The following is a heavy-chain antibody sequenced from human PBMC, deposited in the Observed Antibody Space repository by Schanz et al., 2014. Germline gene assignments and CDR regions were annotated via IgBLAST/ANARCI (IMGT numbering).Heavy chain of an antibody. CDR2: ISDNGIST. CDR1: GFTFSTYA. CDR3: SKDKQGSRSDDS. Sequence: EVKLLESGGHLVQPGGSLRLSCVASGFTFSTYAMSWVRQAPGKGLEWVSGISDNGISTYYADSVKGRFSIARDNSKNTLFLQMDSLRVDDTAVYYCSKDKQGSRSDDSWGQGTLVTVSS. V-gene: IGHV3-23*01. J-gene: IGHJ5*01. D-gene: IGHD2-15*01.